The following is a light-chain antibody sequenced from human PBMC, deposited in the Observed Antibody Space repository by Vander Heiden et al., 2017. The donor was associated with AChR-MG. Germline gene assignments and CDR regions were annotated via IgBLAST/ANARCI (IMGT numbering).Light chain of an antibody. Sequence: NFMLTQPHSVSESPGKTVTISCTRSSGSIASNYVQWYQQRPGSAPTTVIYEDNQRPSGVPDRFSGSIDSSSNYASLTISGLKTEDESYYYCQSYDSRNVVFGGGTKLTVL. CDR1: SGSIASNY. CDR3: QSYDSRNVV. CDR2: EDN. J-gene: IGLJ2*01. V-gene: IGLV6-57*03.